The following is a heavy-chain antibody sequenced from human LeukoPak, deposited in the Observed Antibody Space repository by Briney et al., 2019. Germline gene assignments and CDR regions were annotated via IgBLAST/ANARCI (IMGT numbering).Heavy chain of an antibody. J-gene: IGHJ6*04. CDR1: GGSFSGYY. V-gene: IGHV4-34*01. CDR3: ARGRRYYGMDV. Sequence: SETLSLTCAVYGGSFSGYYWSWIRQPPGKGLEWIGEINHSGSTNYNPSLKSRVTISVDTSKNQFSLKLSSVTAADTAVYYCARGRRYYGMDVWGKGTTVTVSS. CDR2: INHSGST.